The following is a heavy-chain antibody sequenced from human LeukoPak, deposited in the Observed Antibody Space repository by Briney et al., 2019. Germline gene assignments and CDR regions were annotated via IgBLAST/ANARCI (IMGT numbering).Heavy chain of an antibody. CDR2: INPSGGGT. D-gene: IGHD1-26*01. CDR1: GYTFTTYY. J-gene: IGHJ4*02. V-gene: IGHV1-46*01. CDR3: ARDRSGSYYGFDY. Sequence: ASVKVSCKASGYTFTTYYIHWVRQAPGQGLEWMGIINPSGGGTSYAQKFQGRVTVTMDTSTSTVYMEVSSLRSEDTAAYYCARDRSGSYYGFDYWGQGTLVTVSS.